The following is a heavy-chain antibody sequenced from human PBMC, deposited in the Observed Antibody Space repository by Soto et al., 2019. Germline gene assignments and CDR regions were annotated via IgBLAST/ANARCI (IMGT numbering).Heavy chain of an antibody. V-gene: IGHV3-30*04. D-gene: IGHD3-22*01. CDR2: VSHDGRNT. Sequence: PGGSLRLYCAASGFAFSDCAMHWVRQAPGKGLEWVAVVSHDGRNTHYADSVKGRFTISRDNAKNSLYLEMNSLRAEDTAVYYCARARRTESHYDSSGYTAEYFQYWGQGTLVTVSS. CDR3: ARARRTESHYDSSGYTAEYFQY. CDR1: GFAFSDCA. J-gene: IGHJ1*01.